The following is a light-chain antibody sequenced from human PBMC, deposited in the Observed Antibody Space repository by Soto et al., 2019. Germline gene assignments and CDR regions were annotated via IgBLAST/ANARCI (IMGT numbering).Light chain of an antibody. Sequence: QSALTQPASVSGSPGQSITIPCTGTSTDVGGYNYVSWYQQHPGKAPKLLIYEVSNRPSGVADRFSGSKSGNTASLTISGRLAEEDADYYCGCYTSSSTWVFGGGTKLTVL. V-gene: IGLV2-14*01. CDR2: EVS. CDR1: STDVGGYNY. CDR3: GCYTSSSTWV. J-gene: IGLJ2*01.